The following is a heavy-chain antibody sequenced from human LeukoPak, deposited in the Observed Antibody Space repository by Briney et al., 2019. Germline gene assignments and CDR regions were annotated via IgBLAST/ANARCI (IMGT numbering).Heavy chain of an antibody. V-gene: IGHV3-30*18. D-gene: IGHD6-13*01. J-gene: IGHJ4*02. Sequence: GGSLRLSCAASGFTFSSYGMHWVRQAPGKGLELLAVISSDASNKYYAESVKGRFTISRDNSKNTLYLQMNSLRPEDTAVYYCAKSGIAAAGQRGYFDYWGQGTLVTVSS. CDR2: ISSDASNK. CDR3: AKSGIAAAGQRGYFDY. CDR1: GFTFSSYG.